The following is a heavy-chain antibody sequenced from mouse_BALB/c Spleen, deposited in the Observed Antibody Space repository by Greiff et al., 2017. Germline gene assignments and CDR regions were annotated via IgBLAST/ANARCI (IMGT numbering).Heavy chain of an antibody. Sequence: EVKLVESGPGLVKPSQSLSLTCTVTGYSITSDYAWNWIRQFPGNKLEWMGYISYSGSTSYNPSLKSRISITRDTSKNQFFLQLNSVTTEDTATYYCARWGGRGAMDYWGQGTSVTVSS. CDR2: ISYSGST. CDR1: GYSITSDYA. J-gene: IGHJ4*01. CDR3: ARWGGRGAMDY. V-gene: IGHV3-2*02. D-gene: IGHD1-1*02.